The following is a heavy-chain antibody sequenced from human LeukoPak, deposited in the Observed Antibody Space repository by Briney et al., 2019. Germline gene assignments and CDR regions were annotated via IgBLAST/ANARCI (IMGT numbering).Heavy chain of an antibody. Sequence: EGSLRFSSAASGCTFSCWRRSLVRQAPGKLLEWVANIKEDGSEKYYVYSVKGRFTIYRDNGKTSLYLQMHSLRAEDTAVYYCAREDYYYFDYWGQGTLVTVSS. J-gene: IGHJ4*02. CDR1: GCTFSCWR. V-gene: IGHV3-7*01. CDR3: AREDYYYFDY. D-gene: IGHD2/OR15-2a*01. CDR2: IKEDGSEK.